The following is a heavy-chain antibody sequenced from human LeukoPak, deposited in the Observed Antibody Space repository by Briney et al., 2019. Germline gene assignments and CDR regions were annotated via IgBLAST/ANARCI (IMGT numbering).Heavy chain of an antibody. CDR1: GGSISNNY. CDR3: ASHKGF. V-gene: IGHV4-59*01. CDR2: IYYSGST. Sequence: SETLSLTCTVSGGSISNNYWSCFRQPPGKGLEWIGYIYYSGSTNYNPSLKSRVTISVDTSKSQFSLKLSSVTAADTAVYYCASHKGFWGQGTLVTVSS. J-gene: IGHJ4*02.